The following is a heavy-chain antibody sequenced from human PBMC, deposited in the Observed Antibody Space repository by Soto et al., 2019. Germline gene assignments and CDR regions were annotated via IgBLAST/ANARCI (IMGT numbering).Heavy chain of an antibody. V-gene: IGHV3-23*01. J-gene: IGHJ4*02. CDR1: GFTFTNYA. D-gene: IGHD3-3*01. Sequence: PGGSLRLSCAASGFTFTNYAMSWVRKAPGKGLEWVSTISGSGSGAATYYPSYADSVTDRFTISRDNSKNTVALEINSLTSEDTSVYQCAKDSLYYDSNSSPGDWGKGTPVTVSS. CDR3: AKDSLYYDSNSSPGD. CDR2: ISGSGSGAATYYP.